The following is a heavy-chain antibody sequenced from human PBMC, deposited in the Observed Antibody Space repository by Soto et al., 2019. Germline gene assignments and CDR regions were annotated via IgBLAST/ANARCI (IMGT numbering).Heavy chain of an antibody. Sequence: SETLSLTCSVSGVSVSGGRYYWHWIRQAPGKGLEWIGYVYYTGYTNYNPSLKSRVTISLDVSKNQFSLKLTSVTAADTAVYFCARWTAAGEYYFDYWGQGALVTVSS. CDR1: GVSVSGGRYY. V-gene: IGHV4-61*01. CDR3: ARWTAAGEYYFDY. D-gene: IGHD6-13*01. CDR2: VYYTGYT. J-gene: IGHJ4*02.